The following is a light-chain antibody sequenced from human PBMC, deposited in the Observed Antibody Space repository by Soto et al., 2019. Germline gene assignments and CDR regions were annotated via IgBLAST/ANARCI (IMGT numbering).Light chain of an antibody. CDR3: QQYGRTSWT. V-gene: IGKV3-20*01. Sequence: EIVLTQSPGTLSLSPGEGATLSCRASQSVSTNFFAWYQQKPGQAPRLLIYGASTRATSIPDRFSGSGSGTDFTLTISRLEPEDFAVYYCQQYGRTSWTFGQGTKVDIK. CDR2: GAS. J-gene: IGKJ1*01. CDR1: QSVSTNF.